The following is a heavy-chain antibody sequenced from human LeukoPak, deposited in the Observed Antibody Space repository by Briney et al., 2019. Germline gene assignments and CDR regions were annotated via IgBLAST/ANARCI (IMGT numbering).Heavy chain of an antibody. Sequence: PGGSLRLSCAASGFTFDDYAMHWVRQAPGKGLEWVSGISWNSGSIGYADSVKGRFTISRDNAKNSLYLQMNSLRAEDTALYYCAKDMDPYYYDSSAPLAGAFDIWGQGTMVTVSS. CDR1: GFTFDDYA. CDR3: AKDMDPYYYDSSAPLAGAFDI. CDR2: ISWNSGSI. V-gene: IGHV3-9*01. J-gene: IGHJ3*02. D-gene: IGHD3-22*01.